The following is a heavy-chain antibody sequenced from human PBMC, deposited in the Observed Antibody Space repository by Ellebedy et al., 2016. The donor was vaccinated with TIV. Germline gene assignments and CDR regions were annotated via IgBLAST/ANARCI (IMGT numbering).Heavy chain of an antibody. CDR2: INPSGGST. CDR1: GYTFSNYF. J-gene: IGHJ6*02. V-gene: IGHV1-46*04. CDR3: ARGFITVTTNYYYYGMDV. Sequence: AASVKVSCKASGYTFSNYFMHWVRQAPGQGLEWMGIINPSGGSTTYAQKLQGRVTMTRDTSTSTVYMELSSLRSEDTAVYYCARGFITVTTNYYYYGMDVWGQGTTVTVSS. D-gene: IGHD4-17*01.